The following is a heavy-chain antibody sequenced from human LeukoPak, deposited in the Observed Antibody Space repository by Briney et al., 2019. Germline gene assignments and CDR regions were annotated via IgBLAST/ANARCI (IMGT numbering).Heavy chain of an antibody. D-gene: IGHD2-21*02. Sequence: GGSLRLSCAASGFTFSNSAMNWVRQAPGKGLEWVSVISGSGGSTYYADSVKGRFTVSRDNSKNTLYPQMNSLRLEDTAVYYCAKEGAYCGGDCYSYFDYWGQGTLVTVSS. V-gene: IGHV3-23*01. CDR1: GFTFSNSA. J-gene: IGHJ4*02. CDR3: AKEGAYCGGDCYSYFDY. CDR2: ISGSGGST.